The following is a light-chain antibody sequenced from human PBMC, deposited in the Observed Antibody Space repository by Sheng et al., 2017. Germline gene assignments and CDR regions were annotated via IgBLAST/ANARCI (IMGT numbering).Light chain of an antibody. CDR3: QQYGSSPYS. V-gene: IGKV3-15*01. CDR1: QSVNSN. Sequence: EIVMTQSPATLSVSPGDIATLSCRASQSVNSNLAWYQQKPGQAPRLLIYGASTRATGVPARVSGSGSGTDFTLTINGLEPEDFAVYYCQQYGSSPYSFGQGTKLEIK. J-gene: IGKJ2*03. CDR2: GAS.